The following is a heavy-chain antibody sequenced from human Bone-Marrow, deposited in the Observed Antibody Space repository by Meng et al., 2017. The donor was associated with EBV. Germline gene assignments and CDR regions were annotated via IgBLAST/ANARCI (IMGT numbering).Heavy chain of an antibody. CDR2: IYWDDDQ. CDR1: GSALSAGGVS. V-gene: IGHV2-5*02. J-gene: IGHJ4*01. Sequence: HTNCKESGPTPVQPTQALPVTCKFSGSALSAGGVSVGWIRHPPGKALEWLANIYWDDDQRYSPSLKSRLSITKDTSKNQVVLTMTNMDPVDTATYFCVHKKESTAFYFDYWGHGTLVTVSS. CDR3: VHKKESTAFYFDY.